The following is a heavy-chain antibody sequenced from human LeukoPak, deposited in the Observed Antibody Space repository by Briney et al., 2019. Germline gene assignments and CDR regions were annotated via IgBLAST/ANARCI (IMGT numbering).Heavy chain of an antibody. CDR3: TTGVGSYKDYYYYYYMDV. CDR1: GFTFDNYA. Sequence: PGGSLRLSCAASGFTFDNYAMHWVRQAPGKGLEWVGRIKSKTDGGTTDYAAPVKGRFTISRDDSKNTLYLQMNSLKTEDTAVYYCTTGVGSYKDYYYYYYMDVWGKGTTVTVSS. D-gene: IGHD1-26*01. CDR2: IKSKTDGGTT. J-gene: IGHJ6*03. V-gene: IGHV3-15*01.